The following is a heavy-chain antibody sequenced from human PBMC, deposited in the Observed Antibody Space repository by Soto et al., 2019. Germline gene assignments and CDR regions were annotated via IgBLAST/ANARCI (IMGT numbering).Heavy chain of an antibody. Sequence: GGSLRLSCAASGFTFSSYAMSWVRQAPGKGLEWVSAISGSGGSTYYADSVKGRFTISRDNSKNTLYLQMNSLRAEDTAVYYCVITGDYGDYGVDFDYWGQGTLVTVSS. CDR2: ISGSGGST. V-gene: IGHV3-23*01. CDR1: GFTFSSYA. CDR3: VITGDYGDYGVDFDY. J-gene: IGHJ4*02. D-gene: IGHD4-17*01.